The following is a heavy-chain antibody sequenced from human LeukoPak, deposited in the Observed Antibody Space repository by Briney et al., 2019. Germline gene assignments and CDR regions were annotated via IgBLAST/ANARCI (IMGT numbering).Heavy chain of an antibody. J-gene: IGHJ3*02. V-gene: IGHV4-38-2*02. Sequence: KPSETLSLTCAVSGYSISSGYYWGWIRQPPGKGLEWIGSIYHSGSTYYSPSLKSRVTMSVDTSKNQFSLKLSSVTAADTAVYYCARDKVVTTTFLCAFDIWGQGTMVTVSS. D-gene: IGHD2-21*02. CDR2: IYHSGST. CDR3: ARDKVVTTTFLCAFDI. CDR1: GYSISSGYY.